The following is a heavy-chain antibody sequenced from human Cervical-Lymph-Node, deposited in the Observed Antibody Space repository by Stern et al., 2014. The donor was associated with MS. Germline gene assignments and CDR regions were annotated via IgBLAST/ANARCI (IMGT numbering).Heavy chain of an antibody. CDR1: GYTFTGYY. CDR2: THPTRGVT. Sequence: QVQLVQSGAEVKKPGASVKVSCKASGYTFTGYYMHWVRQAPGQGLEVMDRTHPTRGVTNYAQKFQGRVTRTRDTSISTAYMELSRLRSDDTAVYYCARDGSLSHDYWGQGTLVTVSS. CDR3: ARDGSLSHDY. V-gene: IGHV1-2*06. J-gene: IGHJ4*02. D-gene: IGHD3-10*01.